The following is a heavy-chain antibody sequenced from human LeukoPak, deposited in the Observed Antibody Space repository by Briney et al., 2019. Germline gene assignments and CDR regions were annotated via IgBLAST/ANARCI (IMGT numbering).Heavy chain of an antibody. CDR2: IYTSGST. J-gene: IGHJ4*02. V-gene: IGHV4-61*02. CDR3: ARSYAVTLYYFDY. CDR1: GGSISSGSYY. D-gene: IGHD4-11*01. Sequence: SSETLSVTCTVSGGSISSGSYYWSWIRQPAGKGLEWIGRIYTSGSTNYNPSLKSRVTISVDTSKNQFSLKLSSVTAADTAVYYCARSYAVTLYYFDYWGQGTLVTVSS.